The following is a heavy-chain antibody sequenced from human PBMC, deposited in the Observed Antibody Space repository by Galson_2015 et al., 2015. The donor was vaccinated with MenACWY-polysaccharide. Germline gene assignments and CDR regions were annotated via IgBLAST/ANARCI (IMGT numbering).Heavy chain of an antibody. CDR3: ARDFAQWLVPKGLDI. Sequence: GLEWVAVIWYDGSNKYYADSVKGRFTISRDNSKNTLYLQMNSLRAEDTAVYYCARDFAQWLVPKGLDIWGQGTMVTVSS. CDR2: IWYDGSNK. D-gene: IGHD6-19*01. V-gene: IGHV3-33*01. J-gene: IGHJ3*02.